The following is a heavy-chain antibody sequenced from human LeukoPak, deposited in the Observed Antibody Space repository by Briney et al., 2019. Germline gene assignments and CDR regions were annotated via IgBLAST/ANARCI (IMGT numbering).Heavy chain of an antibody. CDR1: GFTFSSYW. CDR2: TNTDGSST. D-gene: IGHD5-12*01. J-gene: IGHJ4*02. V-gene: IGHV3-74*01. CDR3: ARVGYSGYDVGPYFDY. Sequence: GGSLRLSCAASGFTFSSYWMHWVRQAPGKGLVWVSRTNTDGSSTSYADSVRGRFTISRDNAKNTLYLQMNSLRAEDTAVYYCARVGYSGYDVGPYFDYWGQGTLVTVSS.